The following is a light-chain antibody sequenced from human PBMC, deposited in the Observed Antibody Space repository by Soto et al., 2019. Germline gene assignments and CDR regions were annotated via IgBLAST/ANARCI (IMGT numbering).Light chain of an antibody. Sequence: DVQLTQSTSFLSASVGDRVTITCRASQGISNYVLWYQQKPGKAPKLLIYAASTLQSGVASRFSGSGSGTEFTLTISSLQPEDFAIYYCQHLDSYPITFGQGTRLEIK. J-gene: IGKJ5*01. CDR1: QGISNY. CDR3: QHLDSYPIT. CDR2: AAS. V-gene: IGKV1-9*01.